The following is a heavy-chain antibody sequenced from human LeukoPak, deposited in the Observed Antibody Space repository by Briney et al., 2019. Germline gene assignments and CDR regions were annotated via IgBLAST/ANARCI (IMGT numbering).Heavy chain of an antibody. CDR2: ITPSGST. CDR1: GGSFSGYF. J-gene: IGHJ4*02. Sequence: SSETLSLTCVVYGGSFSGYFWSWIRQPPGKGLEWIGEITPSGSTNYNPSLKSRVSISIDTSKKKLSLRLTSVTAADTAVYYCARVNFVPLSHFDSWGQGTLVTVSS. CDR3: ARVNFVPLSHFDS. V-gene: IGHV4-34*01. D-gene: IGHD1-1*01.